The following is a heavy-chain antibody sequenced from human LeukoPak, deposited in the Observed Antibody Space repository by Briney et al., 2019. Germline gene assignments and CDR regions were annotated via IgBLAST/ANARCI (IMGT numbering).Heavy chain of an antibody. J-gene: IGHJ6*02. D-gene: IGHD3-16*01. CDR3: ATLGDYYYYGMDV. CDR2: INHSGST. V-gene: IGHV4-34*01. Sequence: SETLSLTCAVYGGSFSGYYWSWIRQPPGKGLEWIGEINHSGSTNYNPSLKSRVTISVDTSKNQFSLKLSSVAAADTAVYYCATLGDYYYYGMDVWGQGTTVTVSS. CDR1: GGSFSGYY.